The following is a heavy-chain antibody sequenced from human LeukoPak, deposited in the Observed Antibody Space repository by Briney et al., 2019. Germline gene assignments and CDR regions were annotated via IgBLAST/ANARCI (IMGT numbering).Heavy chain of an antibody. CDR3: ARSRGLRYFDWLPLNGDLMAYDAFDI. CDR2: IYYSGST. J-gene: IGHJ3*02. D-gene: IGHD3-9*01. Sequence: SETLSLTCTVSGGSISSSSYYWGWIRQPPGKGLEWMGSIYYSGSTYYNPSLKSRVTISVDTSKNQFSLKLSSVTAADTAVYYCARSRGLRYFDWLPLNGDLMAYDAFDIWGQGTMVTVSS. CDR1: GGSISSSSYY. V-gene: IGHV4-39*01.